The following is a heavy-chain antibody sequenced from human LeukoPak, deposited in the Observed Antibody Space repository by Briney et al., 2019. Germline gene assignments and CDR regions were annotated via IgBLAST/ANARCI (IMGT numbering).Heavy chain of an antibody. J-gene: IGHJ1*01. V-gene: IGHV4-59*08. D-gene: IGHD3-22*01. Sequence: SETLSLTCAVYGGSFSGYYWSWIRQPPGKGLEWIGHIYYSGSTNYNPSLKSRVTILVDTSKNQFSLKLSSVTAADTAVYYCASFNYYDSRYFQHWGQGTLVTVSS. CDR1: GGSFSGYY. CDR2: IYYSGST. CDR3: ASFNYYDSRYFQH.